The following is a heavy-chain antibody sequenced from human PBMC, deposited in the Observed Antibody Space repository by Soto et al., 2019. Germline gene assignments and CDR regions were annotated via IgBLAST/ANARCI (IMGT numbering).Heavy chain of an antibody. Sequence: PGGSLRLSCAASGFTVSSNYMSWVRQAPGKGLEWVSVIYSGGSTYYADSVKGRFTISRDNSKNTLYLQMNSLRAEDTAVYYCARFIYDSSGSWFDPWGQGTMVTVSS. CDR2: IYSGGST. D-gene: IGHD3-22*01. CDR1: GFTVSSNY. CDR3: ARFIYDSSGSWFDP. V-gene: IGHV3-53*01. J-gene: IGHJ5*02.